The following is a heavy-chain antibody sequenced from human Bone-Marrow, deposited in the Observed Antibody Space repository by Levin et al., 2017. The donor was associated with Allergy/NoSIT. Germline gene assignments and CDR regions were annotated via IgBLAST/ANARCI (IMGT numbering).Heavy chain of an antibody. Sequence: GGSLRLSCATSKFIFDDYGMYWVRQAPGKGLEWVSGISWNSGKTHYADSVKGRFNISRDNAKNSLYLQMNSLRTEDTALYYCVKSLNTMTIHDGFDFWGQGTMVTVSA. V-gene: IGHV3-9*01. J-gene: IGHJ3*01. CDR3: VKSLNTMTIHDGFDF. CDR2: ISWNSGKT. CDR1: KFIFDDYG. D-gene: IGHD1/OR15-1a*01.